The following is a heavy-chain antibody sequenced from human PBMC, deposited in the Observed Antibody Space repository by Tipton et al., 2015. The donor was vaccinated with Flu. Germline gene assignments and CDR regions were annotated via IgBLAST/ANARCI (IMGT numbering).Heavy chain of an antibody. CDR1: GFTFDDYA. J-gene: IGHJ4*02. D-gene: IGHD5-18*01. CDR2: ISWNSGSI. V-gene: IGHV3-9*01. CDR3: AKGWFGGYSYGLIDY. Sequence: SLRLSCAASGFTFDDYAMHWVRQAPGKGLEWVSGISWNSGSIGYADSVKGRFTISRDNAKNSLYLQMNSLRAEDTALYYCAKGWFGGYSYGLIDYWGQGTLVTVSS.